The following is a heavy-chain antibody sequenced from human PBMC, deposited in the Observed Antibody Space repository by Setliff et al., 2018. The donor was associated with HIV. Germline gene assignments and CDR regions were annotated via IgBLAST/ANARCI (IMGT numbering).Heavy chain of an antibody. CDR1: GGSISSYC. Sequence: SETLSLTCTVSGGSISSYCWNWIRQSPGRGLEWIGFIFSSGSTKYNPSLQSRVTMSIDTSKNQFSLKLTAVTAADTAVYYCARRIDNSGTFPDKNWFDTWGQGSLVTVSS. J-gene: IGHJ5*02. V-gene: IGHV4-4*09. CDR2: IFSSGST. CDR3: ARRIDNSGTFPDKNWFDT. D-gene: IGHD3-10*01.